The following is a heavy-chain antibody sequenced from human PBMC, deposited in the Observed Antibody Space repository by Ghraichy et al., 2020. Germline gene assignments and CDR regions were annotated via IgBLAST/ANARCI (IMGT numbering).Heavy chain of an antibody. V-gene: IGHV1-3*01. Sequence: ASVKVSCKASGYTFTSYPIHWVRQAPGQRLEWMGWINAVDGDTKYSQKFQGRVTITRDTSANTAYLEVSSLRSEDTAVYYCAGDPRAGQPEYFDYWGQGTLVTVSS. CDR3: AGDPRAGQPEYFDY. D-gene: IGHD1-14*01. CDR2: INAVDGDT. CDR1: GYTFTSYP. J-gene: IGHJ4*02.